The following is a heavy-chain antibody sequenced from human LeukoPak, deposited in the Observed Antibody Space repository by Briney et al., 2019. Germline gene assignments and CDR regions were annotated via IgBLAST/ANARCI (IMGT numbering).Heavy chain of an antibody. V-gene: IGHV3-23*01. CDR1: GFAFSSYA. D-gene: IGHD3-22*01. J-gene: IGHJ4*02. CDR2: TSGSGGTT. CDR3: AKDYSSGYYYFDY. Sequence: GGSLRLSCAASGFAFSSYAMGWVRQAPGKGLEWVSITSGSGGTTYYADSVKGRFTISRDNSKNTLYLQMNSLRAEDTAVYYCAKDYSSGYYYFDYWGQGTLVTVSS.